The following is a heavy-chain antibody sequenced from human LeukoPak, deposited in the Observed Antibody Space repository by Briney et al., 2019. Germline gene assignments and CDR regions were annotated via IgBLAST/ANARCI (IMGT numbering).Heavy chain of an antibody. Sequence: GGSLRLSCAASGFTFDDYTMHWVRQAPGKGLEWVSLISWDGGSTYYADSVKGRFTISRDNAKNSLYLQMNSLRAEDTAVYYCARSGGEYYYDSSGFNYGMDVWGQGTTVTVSS. CDR1: GFTFDDYT. CDR2: ISWDGGST. J-gene: IGHJ6*02. CDR3: ARSGGEYYYDSSGFNYGMDV. V-gene: IGHV3-43*01. D-gene: IGHD3-22*01.